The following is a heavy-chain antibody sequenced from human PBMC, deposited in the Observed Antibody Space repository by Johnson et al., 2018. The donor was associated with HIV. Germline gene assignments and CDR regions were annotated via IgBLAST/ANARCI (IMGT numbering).Heavy chain of an antibody. D-gene: IGHD3-3*01. CDR2: VSYDESSK. V-gene: IGHV3-30*04. CDR3: ARENYYNFPLDAFDI. CDR1: GFTFRSYP. J-gene: IGHJ3*02. Sequence: QVQLVESGGGVVHPGRSLRLSCAASGFTFRSYPMNWVRQAPGKGLEWVAFVSYDESSKYYRDSVKGRFTISRDNSKNTLYLQMNSLRAEDTAVYYCARENYYNFPLDAFDIWGQGTMVTVSS.